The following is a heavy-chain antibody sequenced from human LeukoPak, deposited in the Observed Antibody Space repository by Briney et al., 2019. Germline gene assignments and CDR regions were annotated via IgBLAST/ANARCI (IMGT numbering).Heavy chain of an antibody. CDR2: IYHSGST. J-gene: IGHJ5*02. CDR1: GYSISSGYY. Sequence: SETLSLTCTVSGYSISSGYYWGWIRQPPGKGLEWIGSIYHSGSTYYNPSLKSRVTISVDTSKNQFSLKLSSVTAADTAVYYCARAGITGTTRFDPWGQGTLVTVSS. D-gene: IGHD1-20*01. V-gene: IGHV4-38-2*02. CDR3: ARAGITGTTRFDP.